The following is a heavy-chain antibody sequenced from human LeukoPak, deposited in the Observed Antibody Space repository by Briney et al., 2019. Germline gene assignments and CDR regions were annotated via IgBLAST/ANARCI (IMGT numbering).Heavy chain of an antibody. V-gene: IGHV4-34*01. J-gene: IGHJ3*02. D-gene: IGHD4-17*01. CDR1: GGSFSGYY. Sequence: AETLSLTCAVYGGSFSGYYWIWIRQPPGKGLEWIGEINHSGSTNYNPSLKSRVTISVDTSKNQFSLKLSSVTAADTAVYYCARDSGLAWHDYGDYARAFDIWGQGTMVTVSS. CDR2: INHSGST. CDR3: ARDSGLAWHDYGDYARAFDI.